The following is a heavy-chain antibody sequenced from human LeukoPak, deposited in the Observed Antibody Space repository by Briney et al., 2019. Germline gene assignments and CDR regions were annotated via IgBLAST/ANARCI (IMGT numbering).Heavy chain of an antibody. Sequence: GGSLTLSCGTSGLTFTNYWMSWVRQAPGKGLEWVANVKYDGSEKYYVDSVKGRFTISSDNANNSLYLQMNSLRAEDTAVYYCARTSMVRGLDYWGQGTLVTVSS. J-gene: IGHJ4*02. V-gene: IGHV3-7*05. D-gene: IGHD3-10*01. CDR1: GLTFTNYW. CDR3: ARTSMVRGLDY. CDR2: VKYDGSEK.